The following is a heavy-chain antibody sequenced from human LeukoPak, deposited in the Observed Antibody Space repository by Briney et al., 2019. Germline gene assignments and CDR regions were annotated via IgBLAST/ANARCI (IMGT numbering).Heavy chain of an antibody. J-gene: IGHJ6*03. D-gene: IGHD2-2*01. CDR1: VFTFSSYS. Sequence: GGSLRLSCAASVFTFSSYSMNWVRQAPGKGLEWVSYISSSSSTIYYADSVKGRCTISRDNAKNSLYLQMNSLRAEDTAVYYCARDSGQDIVVAPAENTYYYMDVWGKGTTVTVSS. CDR2: ISSSSSTI. V-gene: IGHV3-48*04. CDR3: ARDSGQDIVVAPAENTYYYMDV.